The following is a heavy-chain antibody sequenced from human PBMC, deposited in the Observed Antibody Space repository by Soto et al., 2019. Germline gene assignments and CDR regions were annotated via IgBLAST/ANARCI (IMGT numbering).Heavy chain of an antibody. V-gene: IGHV4-59*08. CDR1: GGCISSYY. J-gene: IGHJ5*01. CDR2: IYYSGST. CDR3: ARHHDS. Sequence: SETLSLTCTVSGGCISSYYWSWIRQPPGKGLEWIGYIYYSGSTNYNPSLKSRVTISVDTSKNQFSLKLSSVTAADTAVYYCARHHDSWGHGTLVTVSS.